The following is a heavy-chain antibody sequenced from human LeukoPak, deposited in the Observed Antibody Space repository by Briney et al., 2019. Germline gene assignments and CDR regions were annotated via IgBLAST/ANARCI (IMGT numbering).Heavy chain of an antibody. V-gene: IGHV4-39*01. CDR1: GDSISSSKYY. Sequence: SETLSLTCTVSGDSISSSKYYWGWIRQSPGRGLEWIGSIYKSGSTFYNPSLKSRVIISVDTSRNQFSLKLNSVSAADTAVYYCARSLSMAGLTWGQGTLVAVSS. J-gene: IGHJ5*02. CDR2: IYKSGST. CDR3: ARSLSMAGLT. D-gene: IGHD6-19*01.